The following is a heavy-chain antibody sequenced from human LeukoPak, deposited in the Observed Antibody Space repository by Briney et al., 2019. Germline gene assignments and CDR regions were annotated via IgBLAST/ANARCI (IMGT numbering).Heavy chain of an antibody. Sequence: GESLKISCKGSGYSFTSYWIGWVRQTPGKGLEWMGIIYPGDSDTTYSPSFQGQVTISADKSISTAYLQWSSLKASDTAMYYCARAGCSGGSCYYPLNYWGQGTLVTVSS. CDR2: IYPGDSDT. D-gene: IGHD2-15*01. CDR1: GYSFTSYW. V-gene: IGHV5-51*01. CDR3: ARAGCSGGSCYYPLNY. J-gene: IGHJ4*02.